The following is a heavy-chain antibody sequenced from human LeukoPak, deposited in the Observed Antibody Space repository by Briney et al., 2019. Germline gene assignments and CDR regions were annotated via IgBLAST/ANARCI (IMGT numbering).Heavy chain of an antibody. J-gene: IGHJ3*02. CDR1: GFTVSSNY. CDR2: IYHSGST. Sequence: GSLRLSCAASGFTVSSNYMSWVRQPPGKGLEWIGEIYHSGSTNYNPSLKSRVTISVDKSKNQFSLKLSSVTAADTAVYYCARDKGRDAFDIWGQGTMVTVSS. CDR3: ARDKGRDAFDI. V-gene: IGHV4-4*02.